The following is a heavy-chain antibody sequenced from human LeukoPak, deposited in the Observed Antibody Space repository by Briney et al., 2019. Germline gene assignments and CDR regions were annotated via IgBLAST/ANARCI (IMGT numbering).Heavy chain of an antibody. J-gene: IGHJ4*02. CDR1: GFTFSSYA. D-gene: IGHD3-22*01. V-gene: IGHV3-23*01. Sequence: GGSLRPSCAASGFTFSSYAMTWVRQAPGKGLEWVSAISGSGGSTYYADSVKGRFTISRDNSKNTLYLQMNSLRAEDTAVYYCAKGPTSGNYYDSSGYYPHFGYWGQGTLVTVSS. CDR2: ISGSGGST. CDR3: AKGPTSGNYYDSSGYYPHFGY.